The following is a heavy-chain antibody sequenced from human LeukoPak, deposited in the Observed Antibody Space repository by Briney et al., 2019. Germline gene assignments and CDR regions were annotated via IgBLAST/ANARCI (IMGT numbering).Heavy chain of an antibody. CDR1: GHTFTNYH. CDR3: ATEAPRSYYFDY. V-gene: IGHV1-46*01. J-gene: IGHJ4*02. Sequence: GASVKVSCKASGHTFTNYHIHWVRQAPGQGVEWMGAVNATGGVAINTQTFPVRVTMTRDTSTGTVYMELSSLRFEDTAIYYCATEAPRSYYFDYWGQGIQVTVSS. CDR2: VNATGGVA.